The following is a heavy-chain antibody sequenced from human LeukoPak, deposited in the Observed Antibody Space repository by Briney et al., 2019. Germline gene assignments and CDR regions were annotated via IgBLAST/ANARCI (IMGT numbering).Heavy chain of an antibody. CDR1: GFTFNRYW. J-gene: IGHJ4*02. CDR3: ARDQLAYSGYDTLFDY. CDR2: ISPDGNSA. V-gene: IGHV3-74*03. Sequence: GGSLRLSCAASGFTFNRYWMHWVRQAPGKGLVWVSRISPDGNSATYADSVKGRFTISRDNSKNTLYLQLNSLRPEDTAVYYCARDQLAYSGYDTLFDYWGQGTLVTVSS. D-gene: IGHD5-12*01.